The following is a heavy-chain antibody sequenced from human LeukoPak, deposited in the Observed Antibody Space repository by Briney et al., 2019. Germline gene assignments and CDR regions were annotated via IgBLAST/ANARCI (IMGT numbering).Heavy chain of an antibody. J-gene: IGHJ4*02. D-gene: IGHD3-3*01. CDR3: ARGRDFWSGYYFD. CDR1: GGSFSGYY. CDR2: INHSGST. Sequence: PSETLSLTCAVYGGSFSGYYWSWIRQPPGKGLEWIGEINHSGSTNYNPSLKSRVTISVDTSKNQLSLKLSSVTAADTAVYYCARGRDFWSGYYFDWGQGTLVTVSS. V-gene: IGHV4-34*01.